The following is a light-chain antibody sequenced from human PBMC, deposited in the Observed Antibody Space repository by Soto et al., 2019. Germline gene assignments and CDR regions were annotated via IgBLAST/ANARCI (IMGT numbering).Light chain of an antibody. CDR3: PSYDSSLSGYV. CDR2: GNS. J-gene: IGLJ1*01. CDR1: SSNIGAGYD. V-gene: IGLV1-40*01. Sequence: QSVLTQPPSVSGAPGQRVTISCTGSSSNIGAGYDVHWYQQLPGTAPKLLIYGNSNRPSGVPDRFSGSKSGTSASLAITGLEDEDEADYYCPSYDSSLSGYVFGTGTKLTVL.